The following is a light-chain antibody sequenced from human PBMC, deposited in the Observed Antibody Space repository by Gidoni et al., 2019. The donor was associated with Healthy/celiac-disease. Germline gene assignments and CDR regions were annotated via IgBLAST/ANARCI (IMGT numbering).Light chain of an antibody. CDR2: AAS. CDR1: QGISSY. Sequence: AIRMTKSPSPFSASTGDRVTITCRASQGISSYLAWYQQKPGKAPKLLIYAASTLQSGVPSRFSGSGSGTDFTLTISCLQSEDFATYYCQQYYSYPWTFGQGTKVEIK. CDR3: QQYYSYPWT. V-gene: IGKV1-8*01. J-gene: IGKJ1*01.